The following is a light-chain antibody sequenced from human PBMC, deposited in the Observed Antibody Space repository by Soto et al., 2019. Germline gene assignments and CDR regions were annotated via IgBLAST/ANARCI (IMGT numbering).Light chain of an antibody. CDR2: AAS. Sequence: IALTPSPPSLAAAVGDSVTINCRASQGISSYLAWYQQKPGKAPKFLIYAASTLQSGVPSRFTGSGSGTDFTLTITSMQPEDFATYYCQQYENLPTFGQGTRLEI. CDR1: QGISSY. V-gene: IGKV1-9*01. CDR3: QQYENLPT. J-gene: IGKJ5*01.